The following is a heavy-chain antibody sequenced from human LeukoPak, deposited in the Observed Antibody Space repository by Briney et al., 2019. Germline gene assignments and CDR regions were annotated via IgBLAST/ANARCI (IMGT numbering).Heavy chain of an antibody. V-gene: IGHV4-59*11. J-gene: IGHJ4*02. CDR3: ARDGYSGNDGL. D-gene: IGHD5-12*01. Sequence: SETLSLTCTVSGGSISSHYWSWIRQPPGKGLEWIGYMYYNGSMNYNPSLKSRVTISVDTSKNQFSLKLSSVTAADTAVYYCARDGYSGNDGLWGQGTLVTVSS. CDR2: MYYNGSM. CDR1: GGSISSHY.